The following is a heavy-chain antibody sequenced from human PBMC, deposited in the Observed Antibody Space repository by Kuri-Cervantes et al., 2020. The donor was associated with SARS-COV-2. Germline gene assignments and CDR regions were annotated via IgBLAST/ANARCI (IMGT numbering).Heavy chain of an antibody. Sequence: ASVKVSCKASGYTFTSYGISWVRQAPGQGLEWMGWISAYNGNTNYAQKLQGRVTMTTDTSTSTAHMELRSLRSDDTAVYYCARDYIVVVPAANSNFDYWGQGTLVTVSS. CDR2: ISAYNGNT. CDR1: GYTFTSYG. V-gene: IGHV1-18*01. D-gene: IGHD2-2*01. CDR3: ARDYIVVVPAANSNFDY. J-gene: IGHJ4*02.